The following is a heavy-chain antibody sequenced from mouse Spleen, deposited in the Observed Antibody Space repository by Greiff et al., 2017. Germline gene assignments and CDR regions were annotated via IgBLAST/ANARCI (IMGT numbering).Heavy chain of an antibody. CDR3: ASHDGYYDSMDY. D-gene: IGHD2-3*01. V-gene: IGHV5-9-3*01. J-gene: IGHJ4*01. CDR2: ISSGGSYT. CDR1: GFTFSSYA. Sequence: EVHLVESGGGLVKPGGSLKLSCAASGFTFSSYAMSWVRQTPEKRLEWVATISSGGSYTYYPDSVKGRFTISRDNAKNTLYLQMSSLRSEDTAMYYCASHDGYYDSMDYWGQGTSVTVSS.